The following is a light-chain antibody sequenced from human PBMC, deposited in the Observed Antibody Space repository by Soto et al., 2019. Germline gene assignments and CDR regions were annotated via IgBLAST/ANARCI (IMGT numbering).Light chain of an antibody. V-gene: IGKV1-39*01. J-gene: IGKJ1*01. Sequence: DIQLTQSPSSLSASLGDRVTITCRASQTTNKYLNWYQQKPGKAPKLLIYAASNLQNGVPSRFSGSGFGTDFTLTITSLQFEDFATYYCQQSYSAPPTFGQGTKVEIK. CDR1: QTTNKY. CDR2: AAS. CDR3: QQSYSAPPT.